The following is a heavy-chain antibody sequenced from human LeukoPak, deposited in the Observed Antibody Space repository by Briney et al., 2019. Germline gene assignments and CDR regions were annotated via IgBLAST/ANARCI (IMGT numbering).Heavy chain of an antibody. J-gene: IGHJ6*03. D-gene: IGHD2-2*01. CDR3: ARDAAYCSSTSCYQGAYYYYMDV. CDR2: IYYSGST. Sequence: SETLSLTCTVSGGSISSSSYYWGWIRQPPGKGLEWIGSIYYSGSTYYNPSLKSRVTISVDTSKNQFSLKLSSVTAADTAVYYCARDAAYCSSTSCYQGAYYYYMDVWGKGTTVTVSS. CDR1: GGSISSSSYY. V-gene: IGHV4-39*07.